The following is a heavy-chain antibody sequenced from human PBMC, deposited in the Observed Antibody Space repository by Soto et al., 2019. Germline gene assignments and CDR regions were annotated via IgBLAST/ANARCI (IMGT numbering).Heavy chain of an antibody. CDR1: GGTFSSYT. J-gene: IGHJ5*02. Sequence: QVQLVQSGAEVKKPGSSVKVSCKASGGTFSSYTISWVRQAPGQGLEWMGRIIPILGIANYAQKFQGRVTITADKSTSTAYMELSSLRSEDTAVYYCARDGGGRGWFDPWGQGTLVTVSS. V-gene: IGHV1-69*08. CDR3: ARDGGGRGWFDP. D-gene: IGHD3-16*01. CDR2: IIPILGIA.